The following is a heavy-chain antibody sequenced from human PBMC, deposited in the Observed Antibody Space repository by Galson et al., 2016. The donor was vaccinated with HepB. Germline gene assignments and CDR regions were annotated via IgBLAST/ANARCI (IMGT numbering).Heavy chain of an antibody. CDR2: INHDSSAM. V-gene: IGHV3-48*02. J-gene: IGHJ4*02. CDR3: ARDINWGLDY. D-gene: IGHD7-27*01. Sequence: SLRLSCAASGFTFSAYPMNWVHQAPGKGLEWVSHINHDSSAMNYALSLKDRFTISRDNAKNSLFLQMDSPSDEDTAVYYCARDINWGLDYWGQGILVTVSS. CDR1: GFTFSAYP.